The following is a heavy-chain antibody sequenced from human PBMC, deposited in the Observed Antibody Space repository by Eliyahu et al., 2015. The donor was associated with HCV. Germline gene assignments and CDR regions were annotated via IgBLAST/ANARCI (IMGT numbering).Heavy chain of an antibody. V-gene: IGHV1-69*01. D-gene: IGHD2-15*01. Sequence: QVQLVQSGAEVKKPGSSVKVSCKASGGTFSSYTISWVRQAPGQGIVWMGGIIPIFGTSSYAQRFQGRVTITADESTSTAYMEMNNLRSDDTAVYYCAIEGGTSGPRWFDPWGQGTLVTVSS. CDR2: IIPIFGTS. CDR1: GGTFSSYT. J-gene: IGHJ5*02. CDR3: AIEGGTSGPRWFDP.